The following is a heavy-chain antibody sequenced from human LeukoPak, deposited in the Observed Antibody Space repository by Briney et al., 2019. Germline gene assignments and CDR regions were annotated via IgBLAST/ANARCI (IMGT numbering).Heavy chain of an antibody. D-gene: IGHD1-26*01. V-gene: IGHV4-39*01. CDR2: NYYSGST. J-gene: IGHJ4*02. Sequence: AEAPSLTSTKSGGSTSSGSEYRGWVGLPPRKGLEWIGCNYYSGSTYYNPTFKSRATISVDTSKKQCSLKLSSVTSTNTAVYCCGRLQRCARGQKDSGSCRIWGQGTRVTVSS. CDR1: GGSTSSGSEY. CDR3: GRLQRCARGQKDSGSCRI.